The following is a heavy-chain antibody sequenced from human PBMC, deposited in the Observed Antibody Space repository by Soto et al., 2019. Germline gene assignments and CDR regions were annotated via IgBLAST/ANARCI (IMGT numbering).Heavy chain of an antibody. CDR2: ISYDGSNK. D-gene: IGHD3-16*02. CDR3: AKDIEDDYMWGSYRYAEPET. J-gene: IGHJ5*02. Sequence: GGSLRLSGAASGLTFSSYGMHRVRQAPGKGLEWVAVISYDGSNKYYADSVKGRFAISRDNSKNTLYMQMNSLRAEDTAVYYCAKDIEDDYMWGSYRYAEPETWGQGT. V-gene: IGHV3-30*18. CDR1: GLTFSSYG.